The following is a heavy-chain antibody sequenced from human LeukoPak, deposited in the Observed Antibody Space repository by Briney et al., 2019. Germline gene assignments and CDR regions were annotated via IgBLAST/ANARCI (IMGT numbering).Heavy chain of an antibody. V-gene: IGHV1-18*01. J-gene: IGHJ5*02. D-gene: IGHD4-11*01. Sequence: GASVKVSCKASGYTFTSYGISWVRQAPGQGLEWMGWISAYNGNTNYAQKLQGRVTMTTDTSTSTAYMELRSLRSDDTAVYYCARDPNLYSNYEGADNWFDPWGQGTLVTVSS. CDR1: GYTFTSYG. CDR2: ISAYNGNT. CDR3: ARDPNLYSNYEGADNWFDP.